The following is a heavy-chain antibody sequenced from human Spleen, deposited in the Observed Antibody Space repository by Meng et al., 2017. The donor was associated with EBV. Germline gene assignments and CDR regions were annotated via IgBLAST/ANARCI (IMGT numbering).Heavy chain of an antibody. Sequence: GQVVVSGGGFIHLGGSLGLACAGSGFTFSSYQMSWVRQAPGKGLEWVSTISGSGDSTYYADSVKGRFIISRDNSKNTLYLQMSSLRAEDTAVYYCAKRGVDSGGYYWDDQWGRGTLVTVSS. CDR2: ISGSGDST. CDR1: GFTFSSYQ. V-gene: IGHV3-23*04. CDR3: AKRGVDSGGYYWDDQ. J-gene: IGHJ4*02. D-gene: IGHD3-22*01.